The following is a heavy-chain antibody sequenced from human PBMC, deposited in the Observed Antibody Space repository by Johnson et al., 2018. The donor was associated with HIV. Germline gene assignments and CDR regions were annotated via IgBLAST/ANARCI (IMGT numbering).Heavy chain of an antibody. D-gene: IGHD3-22*01. CDR1: GFTFDNYG. CDR2: INWNGGST. J-gene: IGHJ3*02. CDR3: SRDPTYPYMILVGPDAFDI. Sequence: VQLVESGGGLVQPGGSLRLSCAASGFTFDNYGMSWVRQAPGKGLEWVSGINWNGGSTGYADSVKGRFTISRDSAKNSLYLKMNSLRAEDTALYYCSRDPTYPYMILVGPDAFDIWGQGTMVTVSS. V-gene: IGHV3-20*04.